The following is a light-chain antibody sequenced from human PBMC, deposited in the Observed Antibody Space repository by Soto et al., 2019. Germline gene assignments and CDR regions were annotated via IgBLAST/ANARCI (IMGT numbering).Light chain of an antibody. Sequence: ESVLTQSPFTLSFSPVERSTLSCIASQSVSNNYLAWYQQKPGQAPRLLIYGASTRATGIPDRFSGSGSGTDFTLTISRLEPEDSAVYYCQQYGSSPTWTFGQGTKVDIK. CDR1: QSVSNNY. CDR2: GAS. V-gene: IGKV3-20*01. J-gene: IGKJ1*01. CDR3: QQYGSSPTWT.